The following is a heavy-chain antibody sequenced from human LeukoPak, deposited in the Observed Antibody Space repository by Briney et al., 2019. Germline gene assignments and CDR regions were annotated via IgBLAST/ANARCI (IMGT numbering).Heavy chain of an antibody. J-gene: IGHJ4*02. CDR3: ARGYTCGY. CDR1: GFTVSSDY. V-gene: IGHV3-66*01. CDR2: LYSGGAT. D-gene: IGHD5-18*01. Sequence: SGGSLRLSCTASGFTVSSDYMSWVRQAPGKGLEGVSFLYSGGATHYADSVKGRFIISRDNAKNSLYLQMNSLRAEDTAVYYCARGYTCGYWGQGTLVIVSS.